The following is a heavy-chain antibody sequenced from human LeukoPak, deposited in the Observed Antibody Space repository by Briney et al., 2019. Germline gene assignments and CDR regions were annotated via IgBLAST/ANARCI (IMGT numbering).Heavy chain of an antibody. Sequence: SETLSLTCTVSGGSISSYYWSWIRQPAGKGLEWIGRIYTSGSTNYNPSLKSRVTMSVDTSKNQFSLKLSSVTAADTAVYYCARDTAPYYDFWSGYYTNWFDPWGQGTLVTVSS. V-gene: IGHV4-4*07. CDR2: IYTSGST. CDR3: ARDTAPYYDFWSGYYTNWFDP. D-gene: IGHD3-3*01. CDR1: GGSISSYY. J-gene: IGHJ5*02.